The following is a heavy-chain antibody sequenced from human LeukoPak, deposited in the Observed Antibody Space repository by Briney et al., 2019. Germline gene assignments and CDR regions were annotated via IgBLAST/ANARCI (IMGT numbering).Heavy chain of an antibody. CDR2: ISWNSGSI. V-gene: IGHV3-9*01. Sequence: PGGSLRLSCAASGFTFDDYAMHWVRQAPGKGLEWVSGISWNSGSIGYADSVKGRFTISRDNAKNSLYLQMNSLRAEDTALYYCAKDIGPVGVMTAFDYWGQGTLVTVSS. CDR3: AKDIGPVGVMTAFDY. J-gene: IGHJ4*02. CDR1: GFTFDDYA. D-gene: IGHD2-21*02.